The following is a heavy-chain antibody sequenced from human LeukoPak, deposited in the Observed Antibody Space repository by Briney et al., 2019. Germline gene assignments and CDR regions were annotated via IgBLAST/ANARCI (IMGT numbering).Heavy chain of an antibody. J-gene: IGHJ4*02. CDR3: AKSPAGSSWPSIDY. V-gene: IGHV3-23*01. CDR2: ISGSGGST. CDR1: GSTFSSYW. Sequence: PGGSLRLSCAASGSTFSSYWMSWVRQAPGKGLECVSPISGSGGSTYYRDSVKGRFTVSRDNSKNTLYLQMNSLRAEDTAVYYCAKSPAGSSWPSIDYWGQGTLVTVSS. D-gene: IGHD6-13*01.